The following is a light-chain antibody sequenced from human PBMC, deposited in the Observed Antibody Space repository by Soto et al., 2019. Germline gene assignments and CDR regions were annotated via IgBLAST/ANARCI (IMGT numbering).Light chain of an antibody. J-gene: IGLJ3*02. CDR1: SSDIGGYNY. V-gene: IGLV2-14*01. Sequence: QSALTQPASVSGSPGQSITVSCTGTSSDIGGYNYVSWYQQHPGKAPKLMIYDVTHRPSGVSNRFSGSKSGHTASLTISGLQAEDEADYYCSSYTSSSTMEVFGGGTKLTVL. CDR3: SSYTSSSTMEV. CDR2: DVT.